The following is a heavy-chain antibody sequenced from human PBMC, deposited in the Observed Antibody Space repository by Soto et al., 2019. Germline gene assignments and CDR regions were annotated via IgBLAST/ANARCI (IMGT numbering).Heavy chain of an antibody. V-gene: IGHV1-69*01. D-gene: IGHD7-27*01. J-gene: IGHJ6*02. Sequence: QVQVVQSGVGVRRPGSSVKVSCKASGDTFKNCVISWVRQAPGQGLEWMGGIIPLFGTTDFAQRLQGRLTITTDESTTPAYMELSRLRSEDTATYYCAAELGFVKLSVAWGQGTTVIGSS. CDR2: IIPLFGTT. CDR1: GDTFKNCV. CDR3: AAELGFVKLSVA.